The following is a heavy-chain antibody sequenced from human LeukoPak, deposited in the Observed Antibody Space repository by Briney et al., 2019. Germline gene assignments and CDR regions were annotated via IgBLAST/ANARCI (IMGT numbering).Heavy chain of an antibody. CDR3: ATTNLPDSSGYSVPFDY. D-gene: IGHD3-22*01. V-gene: IGHV5-51*01. CDR1: GYSFTSYW. CDR2: IYPGDSDT. J-gene: IGHJ4*02. Sequence: PGESLKISCKGSGYSFTSYWIGWVRPMPGKGLEWMGIIYPGDSDTRYSPSFQGQVTISADKSISTAYLQWSSLKASDTAMYYCATTNLPDSSGYSVPFDYWGQGTLVTVSS.